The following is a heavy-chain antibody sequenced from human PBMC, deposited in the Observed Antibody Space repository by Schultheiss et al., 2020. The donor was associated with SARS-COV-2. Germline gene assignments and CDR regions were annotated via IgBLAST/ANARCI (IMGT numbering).Heavy chain of an antibody. J-gene: IGHJ3*02. CDR1: GGSISSGGYY. V-gene: IGHV4-31*03. D-gene: IGHD2/OR15-2a*01. CDR2: VYYSGST. Sequence: SETLSLTCTVSGGSISSGGYYWSWIRQHPGKGLEWIGEVYYSGSTYYNPSLESRVTISLDESQTQFSLNLRSVTAADTAVYHCARDRRENSRWDSIWGQGTMVTVSS. CDR3: ARDRRENSRWDSI.